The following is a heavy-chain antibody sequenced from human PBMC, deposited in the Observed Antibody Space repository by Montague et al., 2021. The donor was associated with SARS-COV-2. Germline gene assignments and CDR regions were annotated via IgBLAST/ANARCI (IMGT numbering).Heavy chain of an antibody. CDR3: ATEMPAYDVFDI. CDR2: IYDTGRT. Sequence: SETLSLTCTVSGGSVTSGDYYWTWIRQPPGKGLEWIGYIYDTGRTNYNPSLKSRVTISMDTSKNQFSLKVDSVSAADTAVYYCATEMPAYDVFDIWGQGTKGNVSS. CDR1: GGSVTSGDYY. V-gene: IGHV4-61*08. J-gene: IGHJ3*02. D-gene: IGHD2-2*01.